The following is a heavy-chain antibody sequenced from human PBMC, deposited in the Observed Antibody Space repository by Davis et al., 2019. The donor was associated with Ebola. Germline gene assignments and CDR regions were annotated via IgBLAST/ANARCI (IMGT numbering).Heavy chain of an antibody. D-gene: IGHD2-2*03. V-gene: IGHV4-30-2*01. J-gene: IGHJ5*02. CDR2: IYHSGST. Sequence: MPSETLSLAFAVSGGSISSGGYSWSWIRQPPGKGLEWIGYIYHSGSTYYNPSLKSRVTISVDSSKNQFSLKLSSVTAADTAVYYCARGFGYCSSTSCHGWFDPWGQGTLVTVSS. CDR1: GGSISSGGYS. CDR3: ARGFGYCSSTSCHGWFDP.